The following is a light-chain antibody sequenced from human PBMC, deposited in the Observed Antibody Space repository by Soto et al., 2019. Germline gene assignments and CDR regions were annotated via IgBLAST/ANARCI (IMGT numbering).Light chain of an antibody. CDR3: QQYNTYST. Sequence: DIHMAQSPSTLCASLGDRVTITCRASQSINSWLAWYQQKPGKAPKVLIYDASSLKSGVPSRFSGSGSGTEFTLTISSLQPDDFATYYCQQYNTYSTFGQGTRLEIK. CDR2: DAS. J-gene: IGKJ5*01. CDR1: QSINSW. V-gene: IGKV1-5*01.